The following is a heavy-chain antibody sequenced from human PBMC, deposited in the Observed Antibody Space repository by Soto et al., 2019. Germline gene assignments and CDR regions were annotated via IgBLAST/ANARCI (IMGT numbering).Heavy chain of an antibody. CDR2: ISAYNGNT. CDR1: GYTLTSYV. V-gene: IGHV1-18*01. J-gene: IGHJ6*03. CDR3: TSYGDWQYSGSALFYYYMGV. D-gene: IGHD5-12*01. Sequence: GASVKVSCKASGYTLTSYVSSWLRQAPGQGLAWMGWISAYNGNTNYAQKLQGRVTMTTDTSTSTAYMELSSLRSDDTAVYYCTSYGDWQYSGSALFYYYMGVWAKGTTVIVSS.